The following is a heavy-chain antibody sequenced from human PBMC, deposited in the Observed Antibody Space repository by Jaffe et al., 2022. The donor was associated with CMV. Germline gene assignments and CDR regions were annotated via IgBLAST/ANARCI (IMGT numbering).Heavy chain of an antibody. CDR3: VKGGYCSSTSCPRYYYYYMDV. V-gene: IGHV3-64D*06. Sequence: EVQLVESGGGLVQPGGSLRLSCSASGFTFSSYAMHWVRQAPGKGLEYVSAISSNGGSTYYADSVKGRFTISRDNSKNTLYLQMSSLRAEDTAVYYCVKGGYCSSTSCPRYYYYYMDVWGKGTTVTVSS. CDR2: ISSNGGST. D-gene: IGHD2-2*03. J-gene: IGHJ6*03. CDR1: GFTFSSYA.